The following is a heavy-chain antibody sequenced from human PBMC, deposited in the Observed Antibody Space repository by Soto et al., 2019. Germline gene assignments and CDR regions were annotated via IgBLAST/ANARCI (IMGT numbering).Heavy chain of an antibody. CDR1: GFTFSSSA. D-gene: IGHD2-21*01. CDR2: VSENGGSRGGT. J-gene: IGHJ3*02. Sequence: EVQLLESGGGLVQPGGSLRLSCTASGFTFSSSAMNWVRQAPGQGLEWVASVSENGGSRGGTYYADSVKGRFTSSRDNSKNTLYLQMDILRGADTAVYYCASAKAVVIAALGIWGQATMVPVSS. CDR3: ASAKAVVIAALGI. V-gene: IGHV3-23*01.